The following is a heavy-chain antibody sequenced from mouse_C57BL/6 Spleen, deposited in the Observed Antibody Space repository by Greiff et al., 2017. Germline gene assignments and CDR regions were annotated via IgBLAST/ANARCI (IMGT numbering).Heavy chain of an antibody. CDR1: GYTFTTYP. Sequence: QVQLKESGAELVKPGASVKMSCKASGYTFTTYPIEWMKQNHGKSLEWIGNFHPYNDDTKYNEKFKGKATLTVEKSSSTVYVELSRLTSDDSAVDYCARWDDYDGGYFDVWGTGTTVTVSS. CDR2: FHPYNDDT. V-gene: IGHV1-47*01. CDR3: ARWDDYDGGYFDV. D-gene: IGHD2-4*01. J-gene: IGHJ1*03.